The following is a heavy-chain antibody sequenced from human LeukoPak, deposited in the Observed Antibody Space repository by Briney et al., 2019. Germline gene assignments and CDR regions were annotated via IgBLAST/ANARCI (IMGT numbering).Heavy chain of an antibody. CDR3: AKDPMSYTVANLYDY. Sequence: PGGSLRLSCAASRFTFSNYWMSWVRQAPGKGLEWLANINQDGSEMYYVDSVKGRFTISRDNSKNTLYLQMNSLRAEDTAVYYCAKDPMSYTVANLYDYWGQGTLVTVSS. D-gene: IGHD4-23*01. J-gene: IGHJ4*02. CDR2: INQDGSEM. V-gene: IGHV3-7*01. CDR1: RFTFSNYW.